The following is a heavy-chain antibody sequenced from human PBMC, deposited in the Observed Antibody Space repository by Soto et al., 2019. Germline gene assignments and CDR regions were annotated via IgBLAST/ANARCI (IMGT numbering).Heavy chain of an antibody. J-gene: IGHJ6*03. CDR1: GFTFSSYS. V-gene: IGHV3-48*01. Sequence: GGSLRLSCAASGFTFSSYSMNWVRQAPGKGLEWVSYISSSSSTIYYADSVKGRFTISRDNAKNSLYLQMNSLRAEDTAVYYCARGPVASSGWYYYYYYMDVWGKGTTVTVSS. CDR3: ARGPVASSGWYYYYYYMDV. D-gene: IGHD6-19*01. CDR2: ISSSSSTI.